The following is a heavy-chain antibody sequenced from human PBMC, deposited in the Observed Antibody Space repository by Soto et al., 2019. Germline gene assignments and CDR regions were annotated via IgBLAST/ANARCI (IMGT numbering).Heavy chain of an antibody. V-gene: IGHV3-48*03. CDR3: AREFYGYYTYGPGDY. CDR1: RFTFSTYE. J-gene: IGHJ4*02. D-gene: IGHD3-22*01. CDR2: ISSSGSTV. Sequence: LRLSCAASRFTFSTYEMHWVRQAPGKGLEWVSCISSSGSTVYYADSVKGRFTISRDNTRNSLFLQVNSLRDEDTAVYYCAREFYGYYTYGPGDYWGQGTLVTVSS.